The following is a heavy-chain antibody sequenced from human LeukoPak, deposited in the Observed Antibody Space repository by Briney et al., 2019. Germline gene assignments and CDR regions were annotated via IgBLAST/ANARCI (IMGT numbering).Heavy chain of an antibody. J-gene: IGHJ3*02. Sequence: SETLSLTCIVSGDSISSYYWSWIRQPPGKGLEWIGYTSHSGSTNSNPSLKSRVTISVDTSKNQFSLTLSSVTAADTAMYYCARLTRDYGDPRGAFDIWGQGTMVTVSS. V-gene: IGHV4-59*01. CDR3: ARLTRDYGDPRGAFDI. CDR2: TSHSGST. CDR1: GDSISSYY. D-gene: IGHD4-17*01.